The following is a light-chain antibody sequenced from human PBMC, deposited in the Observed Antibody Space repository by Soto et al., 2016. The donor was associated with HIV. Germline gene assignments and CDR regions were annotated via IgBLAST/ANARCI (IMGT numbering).Light chain of an antibody. V-gene: IGLV3-21*01. CDR2: DDR. J-gene: IGLJ1*01. Sequence: SYVLTQPPSLSVAPGKTASVTCGGDNLGAKNVHWYQQRPGQAPVLVLYDDRERPSGVSERFSGSNSGNMATLTISGVEAGDEADYYCQMWESSSHPHVFGTGTKVNVL. CDR1: NLGAKN. CDR3: QMWESSSHPHV.